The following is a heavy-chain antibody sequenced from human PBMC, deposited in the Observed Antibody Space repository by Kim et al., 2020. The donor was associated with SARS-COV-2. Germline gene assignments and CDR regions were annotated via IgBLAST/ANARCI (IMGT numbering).Heavy chain of an antibody. CDR3: AKDLDPYFDVLTGYSAFDY. J-gene: IGHJ4*02. D-gene: IGHD3-9*01. V-gene: IGHV3-30*02. Sequence: KGQFTISRDNAKNTLYLQARSLRTEDTAVYYCAKDLDPYFDVLTGYSAFDYWGQGTLVTVSS.